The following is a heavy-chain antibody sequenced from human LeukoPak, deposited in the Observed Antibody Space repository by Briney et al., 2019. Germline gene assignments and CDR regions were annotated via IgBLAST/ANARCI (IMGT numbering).Heavy chain of an antibody. D-gene: IGHD7-27*01. CDR2: IYYSGST. V-gene: IGHV4-30-4*08. J-gene: IGHJ3*02. CDR1: GGSISSGDYY. CDR3: ASSNWENAFDI. Sequence: KPSQTLSLTCTVSGGSISSGDYYWSWLRQPPGKGLEWIGYIYYSGSTYYNPSLKSRVTISVDTSKNQFSLKLSSVTAADTAVYYCASSNWENAFDIWGQGTMVTVSS.